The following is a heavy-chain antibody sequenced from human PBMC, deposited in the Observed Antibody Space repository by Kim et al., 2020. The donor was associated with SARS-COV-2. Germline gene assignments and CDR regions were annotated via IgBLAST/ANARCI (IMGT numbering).Heavy chain of an antibody. D-gene: IGHD2-21*02. CDR3: ARFYCGGDCYEFDY. V-gene: IGHV5-51*01. Sequence: SPSFQGQVTISADKSISTAYLQWSSLKASDTAMYYCARFYCGGDCYEFDYWGQGTLVTVSS. J-gene: IGHJ4*02.